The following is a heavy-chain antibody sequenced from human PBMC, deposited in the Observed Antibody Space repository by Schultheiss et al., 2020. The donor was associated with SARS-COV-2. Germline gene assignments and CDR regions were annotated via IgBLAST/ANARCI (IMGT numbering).Heavy chain of an antibody. CDR1: GFTFSSYA. CDR3: ARDQEPGSGYYRSYYYYGMDV. Sequence: GGSLRLSCAASGFTFSSYAMHWVRQAPGKGLEWVANIKQDGSEKYYVDSVKGRFTISRDNAKNSLYLQMNSLRAEDTAVYYCARDQEPGSGYYRSYYYYGMDVWGQGTTVTVSS. J-gene: IGHJ6*02. V-gene: IGHV3-7*01. CDR2: IKQDGSEK. D-gene: IGHD3-3*01.